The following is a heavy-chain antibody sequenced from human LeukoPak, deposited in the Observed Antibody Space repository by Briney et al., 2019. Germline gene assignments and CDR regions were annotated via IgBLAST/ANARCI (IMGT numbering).Heavy chain of an antibody. CDR1: EFSFSTYG. V-gene: IGHV3-33*01. CDR3: AGDTPPGGDYYLDY. J-gene: IGHJ4*02. Sequence: GGSLRLSCAASEFSFSTYGMHWVRQAPGKGLEWVALIWNAGTNTYYADSVKGRFTISRDNSKNTLYLQMNSLRAEDTAVYYCAGDTPPGGDYYLDYWGQGTLVIVSS. CDR2: IWNAGTNT. D-gene: IGHD3-16*01.